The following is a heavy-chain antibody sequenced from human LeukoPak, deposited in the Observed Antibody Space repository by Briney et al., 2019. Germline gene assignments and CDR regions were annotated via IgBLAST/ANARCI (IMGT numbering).Heavy chain of an antibody. J-gene: IGHJ5*02. CDR2: IYYSGST. CDR3: ARVTDLHYYDNIWFAP. V-gene: IGHV4-59*01. D-gene: IGHD3-22*01. CDR1: GGSISSYY. Sequence: SETLSLTCTVSGGSISSYYWSWIRQPPGKGLEWIGYIYYSGSTNYNPSLKSRVTMSVDTSKNQFSLKLSSVTAAATAVYYCARVTDLHYYDNIWFAPGGQGTLVTVPS.